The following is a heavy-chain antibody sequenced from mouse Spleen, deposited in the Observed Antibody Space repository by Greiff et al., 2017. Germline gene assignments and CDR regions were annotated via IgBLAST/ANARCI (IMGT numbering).Heavy chain of an antibody. Sequence: VKLMESGAELVRPGTSVKVSCKASGYGFTNYLIEWVKQRPGQGLEWIGVISPGSGTTNYNEKFRDKATLTADKSSSTAYMQLSSLTSDDSAVYFCARNYFDYWGQGTTLTVSS. CDR2: ISPGSGTT. CDR1: GYGFTNYL. J-gene: IGHJ2*01. CDR3: ARNYFDY. V-gene: IGHV1-54*01.